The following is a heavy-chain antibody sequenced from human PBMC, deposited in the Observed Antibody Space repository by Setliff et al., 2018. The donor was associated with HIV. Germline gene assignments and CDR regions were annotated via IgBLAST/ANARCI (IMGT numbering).Heavy chain of an antibody. Sequence: KPSETLSLTCTVSGPSTNIHYWSWIRQSPGKAFEWIGYIYSTGSTNYNPSLQSRVTISMVASRNQFSLKVTSVNAADTAVYYCAKGAGFCGDYTFDHWGQGRQVTVS. CDR1: GPSTNIHY. J-gene: IGHJ4*02. CDR3: AKGAGFCGDYTFDH. CDR2: IYSTGST. V-gene: IGHV4-59*11. D-gene: IGHD4-17*01.